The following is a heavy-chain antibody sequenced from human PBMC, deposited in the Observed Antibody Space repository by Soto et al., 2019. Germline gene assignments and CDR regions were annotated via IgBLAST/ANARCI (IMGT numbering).Heavy chain of an antibody. CDR1: GFTLSRYS. CDR2: ISRSSSTI. V-gene: IGHV3-48*01. Sequence: EVQLVESGGGLVQPGGSLRLSCVASGFTLSRYSMNWVRQAPGKGLEWVSYISRSSSTIYYADSVKGRCTISRDNAENSLYLQMNSLRAEDTAVYYCARDLAGGIPAYWGQGARVTVSS. D-gene: IGHD6-13*01. J-gene: IGHJ4*02. CDR3: ARDLAGGIPAY.